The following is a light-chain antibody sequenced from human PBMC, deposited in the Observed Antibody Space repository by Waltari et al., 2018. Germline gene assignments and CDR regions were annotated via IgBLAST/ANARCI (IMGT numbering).Light chain of an antibody. CDR3: QQYDISPLT. CDR1: QTVRTTY. CDR2: GAS. J-gene: IGKJ4*01. V-gene: IGKV3-20*01. Sequence: NVLTHSPRTLSFSLGETPPLSCRASQTVRTTYLAWYQQKPGQAPTLLIYGASSRATGIPDRFSGSGSGTDFSLTISSLEPEDFAVYYCQQYDISPLTFGGGTKVETK.